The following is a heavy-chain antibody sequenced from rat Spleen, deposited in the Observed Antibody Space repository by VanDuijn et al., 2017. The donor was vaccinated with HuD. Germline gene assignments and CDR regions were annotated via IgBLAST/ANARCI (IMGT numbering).Heavy chain of an antibody. V-gene: IGHV5-7*01. Sequence: EVQLVESGGGLVQPGRSMKLSCAASGFTFNDYYMAWVRLAPKKGLEWVATIAYDGRSTYYRDSVKDRFTISRDNAKSTLYLQMDSLRSEDTATYYCARGGMLRPFFFDYWGQGVMVTVSS. J-gene: IGHJ2*01. CDR2: IAYDGRST. CDR3: ARGGMLRPFFFDY. CDR1: GFTFNDYY. D-gene: IGHD1-7*01.